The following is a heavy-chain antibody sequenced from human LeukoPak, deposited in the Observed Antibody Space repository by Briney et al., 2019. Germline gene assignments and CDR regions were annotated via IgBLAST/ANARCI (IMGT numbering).Heavy chain of an antibody. CDR3: ARSRAGDNFDAFEI. D-gene: IGHD5-24*01. J-gene: IGHJ3*02. CDR2: IYYSGST. Sequence: SETLSLTCTVSGGSISSYYWSWIRQPPGKGLEWIGYIYYSGSTKYYPSLKSRVTISVDTSKNQFSLKLSSVTAADTAVYYCARSRAGDNFDAFEIWGRGTMVTVSS. CDR1: GGSISSYY. V-gene: IGHV4-59*08.